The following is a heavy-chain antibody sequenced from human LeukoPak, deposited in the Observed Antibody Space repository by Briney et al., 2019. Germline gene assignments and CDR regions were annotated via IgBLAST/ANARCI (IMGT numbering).Heavy chain of an antibody. D-gene: IGHD2-15*01. CDR3: ARGGLNCSGGSCYSGWFDP. V-gene: IGHV4-34*01. CDR2: INHSGST. J-gene: IGHJ5*02. CDR1: GGSFSGYY. Sequence: PSETLSLTCAVYGGSFSGYYWSWIRQPPGKGLEWIGEINHSGSTNYNPSLKSRVTISVDTSKNQFSLKLSSVTAADTAVYSCARGGLNCSGGSCYSGWFDPWGQGTLVTVSS.